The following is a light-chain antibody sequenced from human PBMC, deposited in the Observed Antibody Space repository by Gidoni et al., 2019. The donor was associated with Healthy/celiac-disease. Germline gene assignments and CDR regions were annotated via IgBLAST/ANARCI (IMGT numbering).Light chain of an antibody. CDR1: QSVLYSSNNENY. V-gene: IGKV4-1*01. CDR3: QQYYSTPVT. CDR2: WAS. J-gene: IGKJ3*01. Sequence: DIVMTQSPDSLAGSLGERATINCKSSQSVLYSSNNENYLAWYQQKPGQPPKLLIYWASTRESGVPDRFSGSGSGTDFTLTISSLQAEDVAVYYCQQYYSTPVTFGPGTKVDIK.